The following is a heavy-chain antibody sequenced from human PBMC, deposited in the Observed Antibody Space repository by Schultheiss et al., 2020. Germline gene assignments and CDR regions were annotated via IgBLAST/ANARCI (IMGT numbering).Heavy chain of an antibody. CDR2: ISSSSSTI. CDR1: GFTFSDYY. CDR3: ARDLNWFPFDY. D-gene: IGHD3-9*01. J-gene: IGHJ4*02. V-gene: IGHV3-11*04. Sequence: GGSLRLSCAASGFTFSDYYMSWIRQAPGKGLEWVSYISSSSSTIYYADSVKGRFTISRDNAKNSLYLQMNSLRAEDTAVYYCARDLNWFPFDYWGQGTLVTVSS.